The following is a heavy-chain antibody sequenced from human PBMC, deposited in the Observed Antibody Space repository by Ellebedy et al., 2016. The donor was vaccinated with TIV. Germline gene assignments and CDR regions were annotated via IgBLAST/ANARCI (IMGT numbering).Heavy chain of an antibody. Sequence: GGSLRLXXAASGFTFDDYAMHWVRQAPGKGLEWVSGISWNSGSIGYADSVKGRFTISRDNAKNSLYLQMNSLRAEDTALYYCAKGGLRGYYYFGYWGQGTLVTVSS. CDR3: AKGGLRGYYYFGY. V-gene: IGHV3-9*01. D-gene: IGHD3-22*01. CDR1: GFTFDDYA. CDR2: ISWNSGSI. J-gene: IGHJ4*02.